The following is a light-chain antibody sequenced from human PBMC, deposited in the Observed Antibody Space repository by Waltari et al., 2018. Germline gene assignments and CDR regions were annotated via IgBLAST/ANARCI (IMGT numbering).Light chain of an antibody. Sequence: QSVLTQPPSTSGTPGQRVIISCSGSSSNIGSNVVNWYQQLPGKAPKLVIYRNDQRPSGVPDRFSGSKSGTSASLAISGLQGEDEADYYCAAWDDSLHGHWVFGGGTKVTVL. V-gene: IGLV1-44*01. CDR1: SSNIGSNV. CDR2: RND. CDR3: AAWDDSLHGHWV. J-gene: IGLJ3*02.